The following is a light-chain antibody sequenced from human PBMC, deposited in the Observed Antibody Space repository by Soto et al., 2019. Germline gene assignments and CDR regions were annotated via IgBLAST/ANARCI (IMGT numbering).Light chain of an antibody. V-gene: IGKV1-12*01. J-gene: IGKJ4*01. CDR3: QQANSFPPLT. CDR1: QGIGSW. Sequence: DIQMTQSTSSVSASVGDRVTITCRASQGIGSWLAWYQQKPGKAPNLPIFAASSLQSGVPSRFSGSGSGTDFTLTISSLQPEDFATHYCQQANSFPPLTFGGGTKVQIK. CDR2: AAS.